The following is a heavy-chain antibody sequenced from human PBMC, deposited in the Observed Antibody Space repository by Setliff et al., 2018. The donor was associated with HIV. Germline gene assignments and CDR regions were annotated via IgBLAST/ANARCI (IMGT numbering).Heavy chain of an antibody. V-gene: IGHV3-73*01. J-gene: IGHJ5*02. CDR3: AASPDGDCATTNCANWFDP. CDR2: IKTKSNTYAT. D-gene: IGHD4-17*01. CDR1: GVTFSDSA. Sequence: GGSLRLSCSASGVTFSDSAMHWVRQASGKGLEWVGRIKTKSNTYATAYGESVKGRFTISRDDSQNTAYLQMSSLKTEDTAVYFCAASPDGDCATTNCANWFDPWGQGTLVTVSS.